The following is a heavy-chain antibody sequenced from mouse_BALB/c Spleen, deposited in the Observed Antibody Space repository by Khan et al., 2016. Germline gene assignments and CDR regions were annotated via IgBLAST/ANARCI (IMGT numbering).Heavy chain of an antibody. CDR2: INTYTGEP. CDR3: ARYRYYYGSSKYFDV. D-gene: IGHD1-1*01. V-gene: IGHV9-3-1*01. CDR1: GYTFTNYG. Sequence: QIQLVQSGPELKKPGETVKISCKASGYTFTNYGMNWVKQAPGKDLKWMGWINTYTGEPTYADDFKGRFAFSLETSASTAYLQINNLRKEDTATYYCARYRYYYGSSKYFDVWGAGTTVTVSS. J-gene: IGHJ1*01.